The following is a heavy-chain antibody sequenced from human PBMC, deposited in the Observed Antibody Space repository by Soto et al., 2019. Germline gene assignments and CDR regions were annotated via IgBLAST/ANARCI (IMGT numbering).Heavy chain of an antibody. D-gene: IGHD5-12*01. CDR3: AKGLYSGYANFDS. V-gene: IGHV3-9*01. Sequence: EVQLVESGGGLVQPGRSLRLSCAASGFTFDDYAMHWVRQAPGKGLEWVSGISWNGGSVGYADSVKGRFTISRDNAKNSLYLKMNSLRAEDTALYYCAKGLYSGYANFDSWGQGTLVTVSS. J-gene: IGHJ4*02. CDR2: ISWNGGSV. CDR1: GFTFDDYA.